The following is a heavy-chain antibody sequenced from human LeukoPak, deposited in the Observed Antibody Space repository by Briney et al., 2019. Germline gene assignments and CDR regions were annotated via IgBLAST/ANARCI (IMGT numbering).Heavy chain of an antibody. D-gene: IGHD3-22*01. Sequence: ASVKVSCKASGGTFSSYAISWVRQAPGQGLEWMGGIIPIFGTANYAQKFQGRVTITTDESTSTAYMELSSLRSEDTAVYHCARDYYYYSSGYYFWFDPWGQGTLVTVSS. CDR2: IIPIFGTA. CDR1: GGTFSSYA. V-gene: IGHV1-69*05. CDR3: ARDYYYYSSGYYFWFDP. J-gene: IGHJ5*02.